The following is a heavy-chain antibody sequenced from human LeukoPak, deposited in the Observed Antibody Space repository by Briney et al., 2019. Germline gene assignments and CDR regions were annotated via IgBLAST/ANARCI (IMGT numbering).Heavy chain of an antibody. CDR2: ISAYNGNT. J-gene: IGHJ1*01. D-gene: IGHD2-2*01. Sequence: GASVKVSCKASGYTFTSYGISWVRQAPGQGLEWMGWISAYNGNTNYAQKLQGRVTMTTDTSTSTAYMELRSLRSDDTAVYYCARGDIVVVPAAKRQTEYFQHWGQGTLVTVSS. CDR3: ARGDIVVVPAAKRQTEYFQH. CDR1: GYTFTSYG. V-gene: IGHV1-18*01.